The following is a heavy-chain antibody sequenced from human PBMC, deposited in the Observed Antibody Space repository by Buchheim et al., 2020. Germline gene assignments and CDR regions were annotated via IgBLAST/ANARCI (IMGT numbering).Heavy chain of an antibody. CDR2: IRFGSRII. CDR3: ARDFEETALDS. V-gene: IGHV3-48*02. J-gene: IGHJ4*02. CDR1: GFTFSAYS. Sequence: EAQLVESGGALVQPGGSLRLSCAASGFTFSAYSMSWVRQAPGKGLEWISYIRFGSRIINYADSVKGRFTISRDDAKNSLYLQMDSLRDEDAAVYYCARDFEETALDSWGQGTL.